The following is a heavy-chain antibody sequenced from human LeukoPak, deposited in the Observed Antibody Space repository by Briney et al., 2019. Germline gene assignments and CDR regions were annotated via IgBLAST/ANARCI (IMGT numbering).Heavy chain of an antibody. CDR1: RFTISSDY. Sequence: GGPLRLSCAASRFTISSDYMTWVRQAPGKGLEWVSVIYNTGGTKYADSVRGRFTISRDNSKNTVFLQMNSLSTEDTAVYYCAKDISGGDCPDYWGQGTLVTVSS. V-gene: IGHV3-66*01. J-gene: IGHJ4*02. CDR3: AKDISGGDCPDY. D-gene: IGHD2-21*02. CDR2: IYNTGGT.